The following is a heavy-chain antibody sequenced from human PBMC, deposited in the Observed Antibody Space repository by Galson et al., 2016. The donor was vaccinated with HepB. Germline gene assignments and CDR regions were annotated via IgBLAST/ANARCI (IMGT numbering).Heavy chain of an antibody. CDR1: AFTFSRYP. V-gene: IGHV3-64D*06. CDR2: ISGNGIIT. J-gene: IGHJ4*02. D-gene: IGHD6-19*01. CDR3: VKGGGYSSGWYKGSFDY. Sequence: SLRLSCAAAAFTFSRYPMHWVRQAPGKGLEYASAISGNGIITYYADSVKGRFTISRDNSKNTVDLQMSSLRVEDTAVYYCVKGGGYSSGWYKGSFDYWGQGTLVTVSS.